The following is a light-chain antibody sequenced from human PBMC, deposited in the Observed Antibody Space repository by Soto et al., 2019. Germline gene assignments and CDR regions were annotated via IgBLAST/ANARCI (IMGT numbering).Light chain of an antibody. CDR2: AAS. V-gene: IGKV3-15*01. Sequence: EIVMTQSPATLSVSPGERATLSCRASQSVSSTHLVWYQQKPGQAPSLLIYAASTRATDIPARFSGSGSGTEFTLTISNLQSEDFVVYYCQQYNNRPSTFGQGTKVDI. CDR3: QQYNNRPST. J-gene: IGKJ1*01. CDR1: QSVSST.